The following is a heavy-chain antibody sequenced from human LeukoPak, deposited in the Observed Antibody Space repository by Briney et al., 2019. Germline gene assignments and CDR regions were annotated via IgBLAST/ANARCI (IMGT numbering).Heavy chain of an antibody. J-gene: IGHJ4*02. CDR3: ARGRGSPDY. V-gene: IGHV4-4*02. CDR2: IYYSGST. CDR1: GGSISSSNW. D-gene: IGHD6-13*01. Sequence: SGTLSLTCAVSGGSISSSNWWSWVRQPPGKGLEWIGYIYYSGSTNYNPSLKSRVTISVDTSKNQCSLKLSSVTAADTALYYCARGRGSPDYWGQGSLVIVSA.